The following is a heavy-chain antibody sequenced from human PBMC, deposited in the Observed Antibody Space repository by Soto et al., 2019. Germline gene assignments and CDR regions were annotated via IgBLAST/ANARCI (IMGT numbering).Heavy chain of an antibody. D-gene: IGHD6-13*01. V-gene: IGHV3-23*01. CDR3: ARGSSGYISSWYYFDY. Sequence: PGGSLRLSCAASGFTFTDYALSWVRQAPGKGLEWVATISGIGGSTYLADSVKGRLSISRDNSKNTVSLLMNSLRAEDTAVYFCARGSSGYISSWYYFDYWGRGXLVTVSS. CDR1: GFTFTDYA. J-gene: IGHJ4*02. CDR2: ISGIGGST.